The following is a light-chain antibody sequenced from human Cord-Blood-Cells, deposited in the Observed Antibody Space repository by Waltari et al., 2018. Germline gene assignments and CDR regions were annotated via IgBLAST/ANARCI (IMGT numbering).Light chain of an antibody. CDR1: QSVSSSY. Sequence: EIVLTQSPGTLSLSPGERATLSCRASQSVSSSYLAWYQQKPGQAPRLLIYGASSRATGIPDRLSGSGSGTDFTLTISGLEPEDFAVYYCQEYGSSPWTFGQGTKVEIK. CDR2: GAS. J-gene: IGKJ1*01. CDR3: QEYGSSPWT. V-gene: IGKV3-20*01.